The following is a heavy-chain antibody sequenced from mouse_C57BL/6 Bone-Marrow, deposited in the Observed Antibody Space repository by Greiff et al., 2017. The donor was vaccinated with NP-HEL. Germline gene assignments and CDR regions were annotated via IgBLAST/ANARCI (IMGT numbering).Heavy chain of an antibody. CDR3: AREDGSSSHWYFDV. CDR1: GYTFTSYG. J-gene: IGHJ1*03. V-gene: IGHV1-81*01. D-gene: IGHD1-1*01. Sequence: VQLQQSGAELARPGASVKLSCKASGYTFTSYGISWVKQRTGQGLEWIGEIYPRSGNTYYNEKFKGKATLTADKSSSTAYMELRSLTSEDSAVYFCAREDGSSSHWYFDVWGTGTTVTVSS. CDR2: IYPRSGNT.